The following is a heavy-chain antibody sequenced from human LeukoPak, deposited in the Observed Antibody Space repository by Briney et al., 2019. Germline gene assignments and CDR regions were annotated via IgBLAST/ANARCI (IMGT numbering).Heavy chain of an antibody. V-gene: IGHV3-7*01. D-gene: IGHD3-3*01. CDR2: INKDGGQK. CDR3: VSSGCCDFWSGTN. Sequence: GGSLRLSWAASGFTFSDTWLSWVRQAPGKGMEWVANINKDGGQKYYVDSVKGRFTISRDNAKNSLYLQMNSLRVEDTAVYYCVSSGCCDFWSGTNWGQGTMVTVSS. CDR1: GFTFSDTW. J-gene: IGHJ4*02.